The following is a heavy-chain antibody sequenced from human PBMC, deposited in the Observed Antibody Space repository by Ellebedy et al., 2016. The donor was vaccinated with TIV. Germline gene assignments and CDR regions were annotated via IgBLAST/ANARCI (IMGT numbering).Heavy chain of an antibody. V-gene: IGHV4-59*01. CDR1: GGSISDYY. CDR3: ARVIDCSGGSCQDY. J-gene: IGHJ4*02. Sequence: SETLSLTCTVSGGSISDYYWSWIRQPPGKGLEWIGYIYYSGSTNYNPSLKIRVTISVDPSKNQFSLNLSSVTAADTAVYYCARVIDCSGGSCQDYWGQGTLVTVSS. D-gene: IGHD2-15*01. CDR2: IYYSGST.